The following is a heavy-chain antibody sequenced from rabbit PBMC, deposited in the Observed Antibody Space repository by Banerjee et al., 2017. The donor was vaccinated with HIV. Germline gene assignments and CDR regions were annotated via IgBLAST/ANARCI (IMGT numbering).Heavy chain of an antibody. J-gene: IGHJ4*01. V-gene: IGHV1S45*01. CDR3: ARGSAAMTMVITGYYLSL. Sequence: EQLEESGGGLVKPEGSLTLTCKASGIDFSSGGYMCWVRQAPGKGLEWIACINAGSGATYYARWAKGRFTFSKTSSTTVTLQMTSLTAADTAIYFCARGSAAMTMVITGYYLSLWGPGTLVTVS. CDR1: GIDFSSGGY. D-gene: IGHD2-1*01. CDR2: INAGSGAT.